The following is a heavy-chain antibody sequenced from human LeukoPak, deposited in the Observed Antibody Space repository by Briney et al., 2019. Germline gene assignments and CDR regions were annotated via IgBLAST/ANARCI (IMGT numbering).Heavy chain of an antibody. CDR1: GFIFSNYG. CDR2: ISSSSSYI. D-gene: IGHD1-26*01. CDR3: ARATWDPNYYYYMDV. V-gene: IGHV3-21*01. J-gene: IGHJ6*03. Sequence: GRSLRLSCAASGFIFSNYGMNWVRQAPGKGLEWVSSISSSSSYIYYADSVKGRFTISRDNAKNSLFLQVNSLRAEDTAVYFCARATWDPNYYYYMDVWGKGTTVTISS.